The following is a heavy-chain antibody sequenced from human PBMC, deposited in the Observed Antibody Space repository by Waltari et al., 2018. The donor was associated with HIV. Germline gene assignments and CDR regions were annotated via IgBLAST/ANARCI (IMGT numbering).Heavy chain of an antibody. CDR3: ARHAEYYYDSGHFDL. V-gene: IGHV4-39*01. CDR1: AGSIRSSSYY. D-gene: IGHD3-22*01. CDR2: IYYSGST. J-gene: IGHJ2*01. Sequence: QLQLQASGPGLVKPSETLSLTCTVSAGSIRSSSYYWGRLRKPPGKGLEWSGTIYYSGSTYYNPSLKSRVTISGDTSKNQFSLKLSSVTAADTAVYYCARHAEYYYDSGHFDLWGRGTLVTVSS.